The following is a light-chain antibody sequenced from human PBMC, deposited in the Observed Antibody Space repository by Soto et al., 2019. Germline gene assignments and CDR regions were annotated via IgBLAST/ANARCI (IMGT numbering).Light chain of an antibody. CDR1: QFVSSTY. CDR3: QQYGISPFT. Sequence: EVVLTQSPGTLSLSPGARATLYCRASQFVSSTYLAWYQQRPGQAPRLLIYGASSRATGIPDRFSGGGSETDFTLTISRLESEDSAVYYCQQYGISPFTFGGGTKVEI. V-gene: IGKV3-20*01. CDR2: GAS. J-gene: IGKJ4*01.